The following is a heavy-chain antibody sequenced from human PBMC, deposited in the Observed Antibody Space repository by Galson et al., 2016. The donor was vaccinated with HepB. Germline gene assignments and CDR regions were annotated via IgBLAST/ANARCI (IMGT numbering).Heavy chain of an antibody. J-gene: IGHJ3*02. CDR2: VRSSGSAT. CDR1: GFTFSSYV. CDR3: AKGGTYSYSGNGYFAFDI. Sequence: SLRLSCAASGFTFSSYVMNWVRQAPGKGLEWVSSVRSSGSATSYADSVKGRFTISRGNSRNTLFLQMNNLSAADTARYYCAKGGTYSYSGNGYFAFDIWGRGTMVSVSS. V-gene: IGHV3-23*05. D-gene: IGHD3-16*01.